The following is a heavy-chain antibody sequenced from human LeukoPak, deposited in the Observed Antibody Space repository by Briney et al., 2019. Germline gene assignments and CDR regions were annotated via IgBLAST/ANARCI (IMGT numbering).Heavy chain of an antibody. J-gene: IGHJ4*02. V-gene: IGHV3-30-3*01. Sequence: PGGPPRLSCAASGFTFSSYAMHWVRQAPGKGLEGGAVISYDGSNKYYADSVKGRFTISRDNPKTTLYLQMTSLRAEDTAVYYCARGGGATINWFDYWGQGTLVTVSS. D-gene: IGHD1-26*01. CDR3: ARGGGATINWFDY. CDR1: GFTFSSYA. CDR2: ISYDGSNK.